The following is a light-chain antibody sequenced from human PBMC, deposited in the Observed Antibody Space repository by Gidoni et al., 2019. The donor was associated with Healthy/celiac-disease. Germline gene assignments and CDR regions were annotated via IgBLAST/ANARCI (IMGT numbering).Light chain of an antibody. CDR3: QQRSNWPPLT. Sequence: EIVLTQSPATLSLSPGERATLSCRASQSVSSHLAWYQQKPGQASRLLIYDASNRATGIPARFSGSGSGTDFTLTISSLEHEDFAVYYCQQRSNWPPLTFGEGTKVEIK. CDR2: DAS. CDR1: QSVSSH. J-gene: IGKJ4*01. V-gene: IGKV3-11*01.